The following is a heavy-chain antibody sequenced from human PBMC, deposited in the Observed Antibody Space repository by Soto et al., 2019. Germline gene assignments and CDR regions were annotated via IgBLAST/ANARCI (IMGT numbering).Heavy chain of an antibody. CDR2: LSPYNGHT. CDR1: GYTFSNYG. J-gene: IGHJ4*02. V-gene: IGHV1-18*01. CDR3: ARDLGYCSGSSCDF. Sequence: ASVKVSCKASGYTFSNYGFTWVRQAPGQGLEWVGWLSPYNGHTKYAQNLRGRVTMTTDTSTNIAYMELRSLKSDDTAVYYCARDLGYCSGSSCDFWGQGTLVTVSS. D-gene: IGHD2-15*01.